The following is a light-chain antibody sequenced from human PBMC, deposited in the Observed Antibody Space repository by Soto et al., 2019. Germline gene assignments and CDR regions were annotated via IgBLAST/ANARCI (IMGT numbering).Light chain of an antibody. CDR3: AVWDDSLNGVV. Sequence: QSVLTQPPSASGTPGQRVTISCSGSSSNIGRNTVNWYHQLPGTAPKLLIYSSNQRPSGVPDRFSGSKSGTSASLAISGLQSEDEADYYCAVWDDSLNGVVFGGGTQLTVL. CDR2: SSN. CDR1: SSNIGRNT. J-gene: IGLJ2*01. V-gene: IGLV1-44*01.